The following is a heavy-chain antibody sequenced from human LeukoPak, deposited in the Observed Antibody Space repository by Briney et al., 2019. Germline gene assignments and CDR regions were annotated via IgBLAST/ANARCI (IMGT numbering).Heavy chain of an antibody. Sequence: GASVKVSCKASGYTFTSYDINWVRQATGQGLEWMGWMNPNSGNTGYAQKFQGRATMTRNTSISTAYMELSSLRSEDTAVYYCARAMYDILDWFDPWGQGTLVTVSS. CDR2: MNPNSGNT. D-gene: IGHD3-9*01. CDR3: ARAMYDILDWFDP. V-gene: IGHV1-8*01. J-gene: IGHJ5*02. CDR1: GYTFTSYD.